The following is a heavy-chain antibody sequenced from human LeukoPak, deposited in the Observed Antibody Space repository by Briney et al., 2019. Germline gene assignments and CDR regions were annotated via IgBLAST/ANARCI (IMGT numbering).Heavy chain of an antibody. V-gene: IGHV4-59*01. CDR3: ARDTGSAGDYYYYYGMDV. CDR2: IYYSGST. Sequence: SETLSLTCTVSGGSISSYYWSWIRQPPGKGLEWIGYIYYSGSTNYNPSLKSRVTISVDTSKNQFSLKLSSVTAADTAVYYCARDTGSAGDYYYYYGMDVWGQGTTVTVSS. CDR1: GGSISSYY. J-gene: IGHJ6*02. D-gene: IGHD3-10*01.